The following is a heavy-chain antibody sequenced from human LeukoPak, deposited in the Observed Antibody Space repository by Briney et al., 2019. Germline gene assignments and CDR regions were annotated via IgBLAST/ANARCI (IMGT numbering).Heavy chain of an antibody. CDR2: VSYDGSNK. J-gene: IGHJ4*02. D-gene: IGHD6-19*01. V-gene: IGHV3-30*18. Sequence: QAGGSLRLSCAVSGFTFSSYAMHWVRQAPGKGLEWVAVVSYDGSNKYYADSVKGRFTISRDNSKNTLYLQMNSLRAEDTAVYYCAKDLRTIVAVAGTLDYWDQGTLVTVSS. CDR1: GFTFSSYA. CDR3: AKDLRTIVAVAGTLDY.